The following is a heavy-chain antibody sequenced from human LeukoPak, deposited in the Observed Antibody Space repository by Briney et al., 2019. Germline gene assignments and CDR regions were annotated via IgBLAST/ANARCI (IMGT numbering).Heavy chain of an antibody. V-gene: IGHV3-9*01. CDR1: GFTFDDYC. J-gene: IGHJ4*02. Sequence: GRSLRLSCAASGFTFDDYCMHWVRQAPGKGLEWVAGISWDRGSISYADSVKGRFTISRDNAKNSLYLQMNRLRAEDTALYYCAKEDCSGGSCYFDYWGQGTLVTVSS. CDR3: AKEDCSGGSCYFDY. D-gene: IGHD2-15*01. CDR2: ISWDRGSI.